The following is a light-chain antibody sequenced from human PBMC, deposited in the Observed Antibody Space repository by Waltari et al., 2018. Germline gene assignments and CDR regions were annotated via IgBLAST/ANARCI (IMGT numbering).Light chain of an antibody. CDR3: QNHERLPAV. V-gene: IGKV3-20*01. CDR2: GAP. Sequence: EIVLTQSPGTLSLSPGERATLSCRASQSIGRYLIWYQQKPGQAPRLLIYGAPTRAAGIPDRFSGSGSGTDFSLTISRLEPEDFAVYYCQNHERLPAVFGRGTKVEIK. J-gene: IGKJ1*01. CDR1: QSIGRY.